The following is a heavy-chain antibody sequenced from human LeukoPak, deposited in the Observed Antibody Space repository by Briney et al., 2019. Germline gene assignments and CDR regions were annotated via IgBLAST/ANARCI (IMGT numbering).Heavy chain of an antibody. V-gene: IGHV3-23*01. CDR1: GFTFSSYA. J-gene: IGHJ5*02. Sequence: GGSLRLSCAASGFTFSSYAMSWVRRAPGKGLEWVSAISGSGGSTYYADSVKGRFTISRDNSKNTLYLQMNSLRAEDTAVYYCAKDPTWIQLWPHNWFDPWGQGTLVTVSS. CDR2: ISGSGGST. CDR3: AKDPTWIQLWPHNWFDP. D-gene: IGHD5-18*01.